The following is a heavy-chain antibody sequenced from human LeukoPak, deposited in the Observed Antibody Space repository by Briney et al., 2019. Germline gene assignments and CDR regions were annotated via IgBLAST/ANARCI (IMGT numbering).Heavy chain of an antibody. CDR1: GFTFSSYG. Sequence: GGSLRLSCAASGFTFSSYGMHWVRQAPGKGLEWVEVISYDGSNKYYADSVKGRFTISRDNSKNTLYLQMNSLRAEDTAVYYCAKDMARGYGMDAWGQGTTVTVSS. CDR3: AKDMARGYGMDA. CDR2: ISYDGSNK. D-gene: IGHD3-10*01. V-gene: IGHV3-30*18. J-gene: IGHJ6*02.